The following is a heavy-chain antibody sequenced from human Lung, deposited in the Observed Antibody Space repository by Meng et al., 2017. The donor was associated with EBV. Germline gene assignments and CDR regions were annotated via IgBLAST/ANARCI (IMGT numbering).Heavy chain of an antibody. V-gene: IGHV3-43D*03. CDR3: AKDSSGSDSVFNF. D-gene: IGHD3-10*01. J-gene: IGHJ4*02. Sequence: VQLVVSVGVVVQPGGSFGCSCAGSGFSFDNYGMHWLRQAPGKGLEWVSLISWDGGSTYYADFVNGRFTISRDNSKNSLYLQMNRLGVEDTALYYCAKDSSGSDSVFNFWGQGTLVTVSS. CDR1: GFSFDNYG. CDR2: ISWDGGST.